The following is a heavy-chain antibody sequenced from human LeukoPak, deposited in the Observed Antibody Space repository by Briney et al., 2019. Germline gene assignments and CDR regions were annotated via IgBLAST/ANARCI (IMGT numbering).Heavy chain of an antibody. V-gene: IGHV4-39*07. D-gene: IGHD6-13*01. Sequence: PSETLSLTCTISDDSINRYFWAWIRQPPGKGLEWIGSINYSGRTYYNPSLKSRLTMSVDTAKRQFSLELSSVTAADTAVYFCARGRVSSSSWYSTYYYYFYMDVWGKGTTVTVSS. CDR1: DDSINRYF. J-gene: IGHJ6*03. CDR2: INYSGRT. CDR3: ARGRVSSSSWYSTYYYYFYMDV.